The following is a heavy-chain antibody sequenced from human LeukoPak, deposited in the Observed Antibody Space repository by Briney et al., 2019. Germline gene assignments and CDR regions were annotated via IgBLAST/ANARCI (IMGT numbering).Heavy chain of an antibody. Sequence: LSLTCTVSGGSISSYYWSWIRQPPGRGLEWVSYISSSGSTIYYADSVKGRFTISRDNAKNSLYLQMNSLRAEDTAVYYCARVGVSTYYDFWSGYYNYWGQGTLVTVSS. V-gene: IGHV3-11*04. CDR3: ARVGVSTYYDFWSGYYNY. CDR2: ISSSGSTI. CDR1: GGSISSYY. D-gene: IGHD3-3*01. J-gene: IGHJ4*02.